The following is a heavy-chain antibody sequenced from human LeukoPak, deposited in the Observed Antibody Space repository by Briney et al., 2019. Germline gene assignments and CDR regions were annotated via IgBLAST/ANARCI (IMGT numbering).Heavy chain of an antibody. J-gene: IGHJ6*03. CDR3: ARGLSGYSYAKRYYYYMDV. D-gene: IGHD5-18*01. CDR1: GVSISSSNSY. V-gene: IGHV4-39*07. CDR2: IYYSGNT. Sequence: SETLSLTCTVSGVSISSSNSYWGWIRQPPGKGLEWIGSIYYSGNTYYNASLKSQVSISIDTSKNQFSLKLSSVTAADTAVYYCARGLSGYSYAKRYYYYMDVWGKGTTVTVSS.